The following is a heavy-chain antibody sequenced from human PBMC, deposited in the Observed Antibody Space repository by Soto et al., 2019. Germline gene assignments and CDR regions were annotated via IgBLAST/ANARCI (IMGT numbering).Heavy chain of an antibody. CDR1: GYTFTNYG. Sequence: ASVKVSCKASGYTFTNYGISWVRQAPGQGLEWMGWISADNGHTNYAQKLQGRVTMTTETSTTTAYMELRSLRSDDTALYYCARAFYYYDSSGYPDYWGQGTLVPVSS. J-gene: IGHJ4*02. CDR3: ARAFYYYDSSGYPDY. D-gene: IGHD3-22*01. V-gene: IGHV1-18*01. CDR2: ISADNGHT.